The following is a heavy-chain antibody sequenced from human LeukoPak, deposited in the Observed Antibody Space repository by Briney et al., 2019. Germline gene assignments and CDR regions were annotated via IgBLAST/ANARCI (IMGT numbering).Heavy chain of an antibody. CDR3: ARDGGRGWYPNFDY. Sequence: GGSLRLSCAASGFIFSDYWMSWVGQAPGKGLEWVAIIKQDGSGKYYVDSVKGRFTISRDNAKNSLYLQMNSLRVEDTAVYYCARDGGRGWYPNFDYWGQGTLVTVSS. J-gene: IGHJ4*02. CDR1: GFIFSDYW. D-gene: IGHD6-19*01. CDR2: IKQDGSGK. V-gene: IGHV3-7*01.